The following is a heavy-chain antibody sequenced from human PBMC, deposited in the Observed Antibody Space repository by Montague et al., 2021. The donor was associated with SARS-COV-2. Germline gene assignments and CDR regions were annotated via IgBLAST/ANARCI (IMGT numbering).Heavy chain of an antibody. CDR3: AHSQTKYSGSYFGAFDI. CDR2: THWDDDD. Sequence: PALVKPTQTLTLTCTFSGFSLSTVGVGVGWIRQPPGKALEWLALTHWDDDDFYSPSLKSRLTITKDTSKKQVVLIMTNMDPVDTATYYCAHSQTKYSGSYFGAFDIWGQGTMVTVSS. J-gene: IGHJ3*02. V-gene: IGHV2-5*02. CDR1: GFSLSTVGVG. D-gene: IGHD1-26*01.